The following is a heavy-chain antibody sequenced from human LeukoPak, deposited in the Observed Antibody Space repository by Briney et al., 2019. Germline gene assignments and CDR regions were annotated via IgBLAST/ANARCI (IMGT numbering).Heavy chain of an antibody. CDR1: GGSISSSNYY. Sequence: PSETLSLTCTVSGGSISSSNYYWGWLRQPPGKGLEWIGSIYYTGSTYYNPSLKSRVTISVDTSKNQFSLNLSSVTAADTAVYYCARLHYCGNYEYYYYYMGVWGKGTTVTISS. CDR3: ARLHYCGNYEYYYYYMGV. V-gene: IGHV4-39*01. J-gene: IGHJ6*03. D-gene: IGHD4-23*01. CDR2: IYYTGST.